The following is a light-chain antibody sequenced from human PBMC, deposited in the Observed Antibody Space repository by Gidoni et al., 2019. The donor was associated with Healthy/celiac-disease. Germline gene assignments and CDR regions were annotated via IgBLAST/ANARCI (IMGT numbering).Light chain of an antibody. CDR2: AAS. CDR3: QQYYSTPWT. V-gene: IGKV1-NL1*01. J-gene: IGKJ1*01. Sequence: DIQMPQSPSSLSASVGDRVTITCRASQGISNSLAWYQQKPGKAPKLLLYAASRLESGVPSRFSGSGSGTDYTLTISRLQPEDFATYYCQQYYSTPWTFGQGTKVEIK. CDR1: QGISNS.